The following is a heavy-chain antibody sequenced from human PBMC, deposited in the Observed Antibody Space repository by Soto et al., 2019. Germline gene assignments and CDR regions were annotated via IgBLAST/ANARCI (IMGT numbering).Heavy chain of an antibody. D-gene: IGHD3-10*01. CDR2: IYSGGST. Sequence: EVQLVESGGGLVQPGGSLTLSCAASGFTVSSNYMTWVRQAPGKGLEWVSLIYSGGSTYYADSVKGRFTISRDNSKDSLYLQMHRLRAEDTAVYYCAGTSSVDYWGQGTLVTVSS. CDR3: AGTSSVDY. V-gene: IGHV3-66*01. J-gene: IGHJ4*02. CDR1: GFTVSSNY.